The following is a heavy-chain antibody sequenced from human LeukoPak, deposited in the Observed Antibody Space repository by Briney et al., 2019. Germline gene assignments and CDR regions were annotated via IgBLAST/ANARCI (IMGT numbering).Heavy chain of an antibody. Sequence: PVGSLRLSCAASGFTFSSYWMHWVRQAPGKGLVWVSRINSDGSRSYADSVKGRFTISRDNAKNTMYLQMNSLRAEDTGVYYCAREAYSSSSIDYWGQGTLVTVSS. D-gene: IGHD6-6*01. CDR2: INSDGSR. CDR1: GFTFSSYW. J-gene: IGHJ4*02. CDR3: AREAYSSSSIDY. V-gene: IGHV3-74*01.